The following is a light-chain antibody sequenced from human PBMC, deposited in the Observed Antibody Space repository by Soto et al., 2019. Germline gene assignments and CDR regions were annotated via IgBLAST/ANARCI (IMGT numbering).Light chain of an antibody. V-gene: IGKV3-11*01. CDR1: QSVSSY. CDR3: QQPGA. J-gene: IGKJ1*01. Sequence: EIELTHSSATLYLNPGERATLSCRASQSVSSYLAWYQQKPGQAPRLLIYDASNRATGIPARFSGSGSGTDFTLTISSLEPEDFAVYYCQQPGAFGQGTKVDIK. CDR2: DAS.